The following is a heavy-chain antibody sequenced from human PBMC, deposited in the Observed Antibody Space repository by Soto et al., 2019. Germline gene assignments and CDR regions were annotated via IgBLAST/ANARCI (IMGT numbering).Heavy chain of an antibody. J-gene: IGHJ6*02. CDR3: AKDDFNYYDSSGYYPGLWYYGMDV. CDR1: ELTFSSFA. Sequence: GGSLRLSCGASELTFSSFAMIWVRQAPGKGLEWVSAISGSGGSTYYADSVKGRFTISRDNSKNTLYLQMNSLRAEDTAVYYCAKDDFNYYDSSGYYPGLWYYGMDVWGQGTTVTVS. D-gene: IGHD3-22*01. CDR2: ISGSGGST. V-gene: IGHV3-23*01.